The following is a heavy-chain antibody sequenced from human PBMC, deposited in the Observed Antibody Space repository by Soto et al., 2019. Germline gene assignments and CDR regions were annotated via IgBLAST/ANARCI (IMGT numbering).Heavy chain of an antibody. CDR3: ARAPNVAVAGPFYFDY. CDR2: IIPSGCST. CDR1: GYTFTSYY. J-gene: IGHJ4*02. V-gene: IGHV1-46*01. Sequence: ASVKVSCKASGYTFTSYYMHWVRQAPGQGLELMGIIIPSGCSTSYAQKFQGRVTMTRDTSTSTVYMELSSLRSEDTAVYYCARAPNVAVAGPFYFDYWGQGTLVTVS. D-gene: IGHD6-19*01.